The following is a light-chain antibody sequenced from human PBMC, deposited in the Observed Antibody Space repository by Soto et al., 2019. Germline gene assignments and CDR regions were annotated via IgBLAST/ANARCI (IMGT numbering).Light chain of an antibody. J-gene: IGKJ4*01. CDR1: QSVDRD. V-gene: IGKV3-11*01. CDR2: GAS. CDR3: QHRSNWPRT. Sequence: EVVLTQSPATLSLSLGEVATLSCRASQSVDRDLAWYRQRPGQPPSLLIHGASTRATGVPARFSGSGSGTDFTLTISSLEPEDFAVYYCQHRSNWPRTFGGGTKVDI.